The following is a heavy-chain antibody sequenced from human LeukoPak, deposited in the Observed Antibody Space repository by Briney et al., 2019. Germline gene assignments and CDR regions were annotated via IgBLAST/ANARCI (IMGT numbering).Heavy chain of an antibody. J-gene: IGHJ4*02. CDR1: GFTFSRYC. CDR2: LNSDGSST. CDR3: ARPHPYASYYFDY. V-gene: IGHV3-74*01. Sequence: GGSLRLSCAASGFTFSRYCMHSVPPALGQGLLWVSHLNSDGSSTSSTDSVTGPFTTSPDNATNTLYLQMNSPRDEYTAEYYCARPHPYASYYFDYWGQGTLVTVSS.